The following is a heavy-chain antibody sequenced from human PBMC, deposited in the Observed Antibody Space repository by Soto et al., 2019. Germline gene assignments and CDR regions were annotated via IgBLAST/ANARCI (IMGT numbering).Heavy chain of an antibody. Sequence: ASVKVSCKASGYTFTSYYMHWVRQAPGQGLEWMGIINPSGGSTSYAQKFQGRVTMTRDESTGTAYMELSSLRSEDTAVYYCARDRGRFYYYGMDVWGQGTTVTVSS. J-gene: IGHJ6*02. V-gene: IGHV1-46*01. CDR1: GYTFTSYY. CDR2: INPSGGST. D-gene: IGHD4-17*01. CDR3: ARDRGRFYYYGMDV.